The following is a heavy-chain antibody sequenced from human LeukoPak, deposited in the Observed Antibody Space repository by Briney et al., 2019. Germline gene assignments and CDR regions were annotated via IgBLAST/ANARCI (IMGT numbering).Heavy chain of an antibody. CDR3: RLEPNYYYYYGMDV. Sequence: HSGGSLRLSCAASGFTFSGSAMHWVRQASGKGLEWVGRIRSKANSYATAYAASVKGRFTISRDDSKNTAYLQMNSLKTEDTAVYYCRLEPNYYYYYGMDVWGQGTTVTVSS. J-gene: IGHJ6*02. CDR1: GFTFSGSA. D-gene: IGHD1-1*01. V-gene: IGHV3-73*01. CDR2: IRSKANSYAT.